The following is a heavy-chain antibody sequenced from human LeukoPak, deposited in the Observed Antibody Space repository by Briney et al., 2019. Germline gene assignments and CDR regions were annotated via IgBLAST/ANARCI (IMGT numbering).Heavy chain of an antibody. D-gene: IGHD1-26*01. CDR1: GYSFTSYW. CDR3: ARALVGAATLSY. Sequence: GKSLKISCKGSGYSFTSYWIGWVRQMPGKGLEWMGVIYPGDSDTRYSPSFQGQVTLSADKSISTAYLQWSSLKASDTAIYYRARALVGAATLSYWGQGTLVTVSS. CDR2: IYPGDSDT. V-gene: IGHV5-51*01. J-gene: IGHJ4*02.